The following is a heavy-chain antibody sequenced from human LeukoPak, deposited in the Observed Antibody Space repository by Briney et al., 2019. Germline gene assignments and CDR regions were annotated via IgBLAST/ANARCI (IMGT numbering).Heavy chain of an antibody. Sequence: ASVKVSCKASGYTFTGYYMHRVRQAPGQGLEWMGWINPNSGGTNYAQKFQGRVTMTRDTSISTAYMELSRLRSDDTAVYYCARDGRVAARPDYYYGMDVWGQGTTVTVSS. D-gene: IGHD6-6*01. CDR1: GYTFTGYY. J-gene: IGHJ6*02. V-gene: IGHV1-2*02. CDR3: ARDGRVAARPDYYYGMDV. CDR2: INPNSGGT.